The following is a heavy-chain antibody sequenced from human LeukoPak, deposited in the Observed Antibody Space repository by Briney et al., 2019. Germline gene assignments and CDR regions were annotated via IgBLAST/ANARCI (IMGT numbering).Heavy chain of an antibody. CDR2: IIPIFGTA. CDR1: GGTFSSYA. D-gene: IGHD3-3*01. J-gene: IGHJ6*03. V-gene: IGHV1-69*05. CDR3: AGKYYDFWSGQDNYYYYYYMDV. Sequence: GSSVKVSCKASGGTFSSYAISWVRQAPGQGLEWMGGIIPIFGTANYAQKFQGRVTITTDESTSTAYMELSSLRSEDTAVYYCAGKYYDFWSGQDNYYYYYYMDVWGKGTTVTVSS.